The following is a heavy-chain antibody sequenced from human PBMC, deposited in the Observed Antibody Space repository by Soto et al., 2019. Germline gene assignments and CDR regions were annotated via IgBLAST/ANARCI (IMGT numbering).Heavy chain of an antibody. D-gene: IGHD7-27*01. CDR1: GGSFSGYY. V-gene: IGHV4-34*01. J-gene: IGHJ4*02. CDR2: INHSGST. CDR3: ARTIQTNSEFDY. Sequence: QVQLQQWGAGLLKPSETLSLTCAVYGGSFSGYYWSWIRQPPGKGLEWIGEINHSGSTNYNPSLKSRXXIXVXXSKNQFSLKLSSVTAADTAVYYCARTIQTNSEFDYWGQGTLVTVSS.